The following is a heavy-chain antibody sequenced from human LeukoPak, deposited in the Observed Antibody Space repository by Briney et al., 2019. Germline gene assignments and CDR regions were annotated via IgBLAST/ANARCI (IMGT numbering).Heavy chain of an antibody. D-gene: IGHD3-3*01. Sequence: GGSLRLSCAASGFTFSSYAMSWVRQAPGKGLEWVGFIRSKAYGGTTEYAASVKGRFTISRDDSKSIAYLQMNSLKTEDTAVYYCTREYYDFWSGYLFDYWGQGTLVTVSS. CDR2: IRSKAYGGTT. J-gene: IGHJ4*02. CDR3: TREYYDFWSGYLFDY. V-gene: IGHV3-49*04. CDR1: GFTFSSYA.